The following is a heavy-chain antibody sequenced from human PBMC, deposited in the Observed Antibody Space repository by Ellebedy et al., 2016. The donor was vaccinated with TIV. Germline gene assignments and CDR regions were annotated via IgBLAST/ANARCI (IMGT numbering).Heavy chain of an antibody. CDR1: GFTVSASY. D-gene: IGHD2-15*01. J-gene: IGHJ1*01. V-gene: IGHV3-53*01. CDR3: ARTDCSGGSCYSFFQY. Sequence: GESLKISCAASGFTVSASYMYWVRQAPGKGLEWVSLLYSGDKPYYAESVKGRFTVSREDSRDTLDLQMNSLRAEDTAVYYCARTDCSGGSCYSFFQYWGQGTPVTVSS. CDR2: LYSGDKP.